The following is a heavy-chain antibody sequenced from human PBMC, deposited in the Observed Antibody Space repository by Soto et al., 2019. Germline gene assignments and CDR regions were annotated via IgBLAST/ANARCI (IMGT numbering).Heavy chain of an antibody. D-gene: IGHD3-10*01. CDR3: VKDVILWFGELGGWFDP. Sequence: GGSLRLSCAASGFTFSSYAMSWVRQAPGKGLEWVSAIIGSGGSTYYADSVKGRFTISRDNSKNTLYLQMNSLRAEDTAVYYCVKDVILWFGELGGWFDPWGQGTLVTVSS. J-gene: IGHJ5*02. V-gene: IGHV3-23*01. CDR2: IIGSGGST. CDR1: GFTFSSYA.